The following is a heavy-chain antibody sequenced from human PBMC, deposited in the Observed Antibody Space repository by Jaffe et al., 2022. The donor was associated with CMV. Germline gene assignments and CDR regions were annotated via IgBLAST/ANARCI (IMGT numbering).Heavy chain of an antibody. CDR1: GFVFSGSA. CDR2: IETKSNNYAT. Sequence: EVQLVESGGGLVQPGGSLKLSCAASGFVFSGSALHWVRQASGKGLEWVGRIETKSNNYATSYTPSVEGRFTVFRDESKNTAYLQMNSLKIEDTAVYYCTRQGGGVPSWDWGQGTLVIVSS. J-gene: IGHJ4*02. D-gene: IGHD1-26*01. V-gene: IGHV3-73*02. CDR3: TRQGGGVPSWD.